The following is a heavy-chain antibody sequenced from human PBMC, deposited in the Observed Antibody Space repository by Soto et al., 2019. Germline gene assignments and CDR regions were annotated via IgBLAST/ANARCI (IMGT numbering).Heavy chain of an antibody. J-gene: IGHJ4*02. CDR3: ARGHCSGGRCYPFDY. Sequence: PGGSLRLSCAASGFIFSDYYISWIRQAPGKGLEWVSCISSSGRTIYYADSVKGRFTISRDNAKKSLSLQMNSLTIEDTAVYYCARGHCSGGRCYPFDYWGQGTLVTVSS. V-gene: IGHV3-11*01. D-gene: IGHD2-15*01. CDR1: GFIFSDYY. CDR2: ISSSGRTI.